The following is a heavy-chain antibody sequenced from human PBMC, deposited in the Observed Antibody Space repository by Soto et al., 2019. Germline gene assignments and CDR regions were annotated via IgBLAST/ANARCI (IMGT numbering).Heavy chain of an antibody. CDR2: ISGSGGST. V-gene: IGHV3-23*01. CDR3: ANLEGGDY. J-gene: IGHJ4*02. CDR1: GFIFRSYG. Sequence: EVQLLESGGGLVQPGGSLRLSCAVSGFIFRSYGMSWVRQAPGKGLEWVSSISGSGGSTYYADSGKGRFTISRDNSKNTLYLQMNSLRVEDTAVYYCANLEGGDYWGQGTLVTVSS.